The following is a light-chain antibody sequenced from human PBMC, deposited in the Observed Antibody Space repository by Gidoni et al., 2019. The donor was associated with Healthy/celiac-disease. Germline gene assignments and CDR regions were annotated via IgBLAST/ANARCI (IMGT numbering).Light chain of an antibody. CDR1: QSVSSY. CDR3: RQRSNWPSLT. J-gene: IGKJ4*01. Sequence: DIVLTQSPATLSLSPWERATLSCRAIQSVSSYLAWYQQKPGQAPRLPIYDAANRATGITARFSGSGYGTDFTITISSLEPEDVAVYYCRQRSNWPSLTFGGGTKVEIK. V-gene: IGKV3-11*01. CDR2: DAA.